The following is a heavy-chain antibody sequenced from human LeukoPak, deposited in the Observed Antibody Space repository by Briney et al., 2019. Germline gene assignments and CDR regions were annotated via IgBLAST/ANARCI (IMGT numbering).Heavy chain of an antibody. CDR1: GFTVSGNY. CDR2: IYYGGDT. CDR3: ARGRRDYGDYPY. D-gene: IGHD4-17*01. J-gene: IGHJ4*02. V-gene: IGHV3-53*01. Sequence: GESLRLSCAASGFTVSGNYMSWVRQAPGKGLEWVSVIYYGGDTYSEDSVKGRFTTSRDNSKNTLYLQMNSLRAEDTAVYYCARGRRDYGDYPYWGQGTLVTVSS.